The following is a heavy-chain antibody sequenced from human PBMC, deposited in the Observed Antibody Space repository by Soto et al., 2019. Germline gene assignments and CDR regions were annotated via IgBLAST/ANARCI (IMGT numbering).Heavy chain of an antibody. CDR2: IYNSGIT. CDR3: ARGVTVFGLVSRFWFDP. Sequence: TSETLSLTCTVSGGSVSSGSYYWSWIRQPPGKGLEWIGYIYNSGITYYNPSLKSRVVISIDTSRNQFSLRLNSLTAADRAVYFCARGVTVFGLVSRFWFDPWGQGTVVTVSS. J-gene: IGHJ5*02. V-gene: IGHV4-61*01. D-gene: IGHD3-3*01. CDR1: GGSVSSGSYY.